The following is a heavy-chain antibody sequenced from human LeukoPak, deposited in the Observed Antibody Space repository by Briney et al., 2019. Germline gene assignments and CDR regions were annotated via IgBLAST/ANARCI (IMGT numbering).Heavy chain of an antibody. Sequence: PSETLSLTCAVYGGSFSGYYWSWIRQPPGKGLEWIGYIYYSGSTNYNPSLKSRVTISVDTSKNQFSLKLSSVTAADTAVYYCARMYSGSYYGPYYFDYWGQGTLVTVSS. J-gene: IGHJ4*02. CDR2: IYYSGST. CDR3: ARMYSGSYYGPYYFDY. D-gene: IGHD1-26*01. V-gene: IGHV4-59*01. CDR1: GGSFSGYY.